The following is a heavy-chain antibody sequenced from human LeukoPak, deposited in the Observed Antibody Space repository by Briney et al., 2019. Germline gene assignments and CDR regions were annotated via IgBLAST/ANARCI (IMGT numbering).Heavy chain of an antibody. CDR1: GGSISSRNNY. D-gene: IGHD4-17*01. Sequence: SETLSLTCTVSGGSISSRNNYWGWIRQPRGKGLEWIESIYYSGTTYYNPSLKSRVTISVDTSKNQFSLNLSSVTAADTAVYYCARLGMTTVTAYYWFDPWGQGTLVTVSS. CDR3: ARLGMTTVTAYYWFDP. J-gene: IGHJ5*02. CDR2: IYYSGTT. V-gene: IGHV4-39*01.